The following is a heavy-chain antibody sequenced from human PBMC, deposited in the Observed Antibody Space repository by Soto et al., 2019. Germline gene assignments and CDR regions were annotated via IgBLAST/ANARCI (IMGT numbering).Heavy chain of an antibody. V-gene: IGHV3-30-3*01. D-gene: IGHD3-10*01. CDR1: GFTFSSYA. J-gene: IGHJ4*02. Sequence: GGSLRLSCAASGFTFSSYAMHWVRQAPGKGLEWVAVISYDGSNKYYADSVKGRFTISRDNSKNTLYLQMNSLRAEDTAVYYCAREPSMVRGAHWGQGTLVTVSS. CDR2: ISYDGSNK. CDR3: AREPSMVRGAH.